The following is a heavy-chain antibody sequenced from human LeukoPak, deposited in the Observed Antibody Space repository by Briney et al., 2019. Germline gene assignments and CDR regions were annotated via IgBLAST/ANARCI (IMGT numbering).Heavy chain of an antibody. CDR3: ARELVSSGTGYFDL. J-gene: IGHJ2*01. V-gene: IGHV3-23*01. Sequence: PGGSLRRSCEASGFTFGNFGMTWVRQAPGKGLQWVSGITGSTTWTYYAASVKGRFTVSRDNSQNTLHLQMNSLRADDTAVYYCARELVSSGTGYFDLWGRGTLVTVSS. CDR1: GFTFGNFG. CDR2: ITGSTTWT. D-gene: IGHD3-10*02.